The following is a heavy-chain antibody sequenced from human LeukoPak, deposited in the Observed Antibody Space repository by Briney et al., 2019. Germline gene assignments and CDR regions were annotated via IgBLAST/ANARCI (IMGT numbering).Heavy chain of an antibody. V-gene: IGHV4-4*07. CDR2: IYTSGST. D-gene: IGHD4-17*01. CDR1: GGSISSYY. CDR3: ARVRTTGWFDP. J-gene: IGHJ5*02. Sequence: SETLSLSCTVSGGSISSYYWSWIRQPAGKGLEWIGRIYTSGSTNYNPSLPSRVTMSVDTSKNQFSLKLSSVAAADTAVYYCARVRTTGWFDPWGQGTLVTVSS.